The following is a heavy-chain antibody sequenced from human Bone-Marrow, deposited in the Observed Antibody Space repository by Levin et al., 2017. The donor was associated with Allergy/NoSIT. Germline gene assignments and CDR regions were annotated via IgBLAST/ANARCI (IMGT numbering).Heavy chain of an antibody. CDR2: ISGAGTA. CDR3: ARDAAGYCRNNRCSGGDFDI. Sequence: PGGSLRLSCTASGLTVSSNYMSWVRQAPGGGLEWVSLISGAGTAYYADSVKGRFTISRDNSKNMLYLQMDRLRVEDTAVYFCARDAAGYCRNNRCSGGDFDIWGRGTLVTVSS. J-gene: IGHJ3*02. V-gene: IGHV3-53*01. D-gene: IGHD2-2*01. CDR1: GLTVSSNY.